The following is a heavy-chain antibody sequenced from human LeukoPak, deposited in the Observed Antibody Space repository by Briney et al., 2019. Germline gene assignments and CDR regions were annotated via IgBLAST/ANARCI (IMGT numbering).Heavy chain of an antibody. Sequence: GGSLRLSCATSGFTFSHYDMHWVRQAPGKSLEWVAFIRFDESDIFYADSVKGRFTISRDNSENTVSLQMNSLRREDSAVYYCAKDGGPNNWFDWWGQGTLVTVSS. CDR3: AKDGGPNNWFDW. V-gene: IGHV3-30*02. CDR1: GFTFSHYD. CDR2: IRFDESDI. D-gene: IGHD2-15*01. J-gene: IGHJ5*01.